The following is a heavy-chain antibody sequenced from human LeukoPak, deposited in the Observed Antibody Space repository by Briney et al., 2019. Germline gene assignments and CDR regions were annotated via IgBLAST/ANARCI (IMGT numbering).Heavy chain of an antibody. J-gene: IGHJ4*02. CDR1: GGSISSGDYY. CDR3: ARASAVGYYLFDY. Sequence: PSETLSLTCTVSGGSISSGDYYWSWIHQPPGKGLEWIGYIYYSGSTFYNPSLTSRITISVDTSKNQFSLKLTSVTAADTAVYYCARASAVGYYLFDYWGQGTLVTVSS. V-gene: IGHV4-30-4*01. CDR2: IYYSGST. D-gene: IGHD3-22*01.